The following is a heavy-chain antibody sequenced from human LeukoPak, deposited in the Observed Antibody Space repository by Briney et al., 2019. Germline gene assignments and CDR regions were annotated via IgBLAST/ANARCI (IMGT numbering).Heavy chain of an antibody. V-gene: IGHV3-21*01. CDR3: VSQTLVRGVPLTHYYYYGMDV. Sequence: PGGSLRLSCAASGFTFSSYSMNWVRQAPGKGLEWVSSINSSRSYIYYADSVKGRFTISRDNAKNSVYLQMNSLRAEDTAVSYCVSQTLVRGVPLTHYYYYGMDVWGKGTAVTVSS. CDR1: GFTFSSYS. D-gene: IGHD3-10*01. J-gene: IGHJ6*04. CDR2: INSSRSYI.